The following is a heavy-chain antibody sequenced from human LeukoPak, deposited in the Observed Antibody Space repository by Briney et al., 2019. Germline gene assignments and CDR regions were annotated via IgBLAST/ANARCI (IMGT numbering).Heavy chain of an antibody. CDR3: AKVMKGSERLTMVRGVIIKTAGLYYMDV. Sequence: PGGSLRLSCAASGFTLSSFAMSWVRQAPGKGLEWVSSISASGGSTNYADSVKGRFPISGDNSKNTVYLQMNSLRAEDTAVYYCAKVMKGSERLTMVRGVIIKTAGLYYMDVWGKGTTVTVSS. J-gene: IGHJ6*03. D-gene: IGHD3-10*01. V-gene: IGHV3-23*01. CDR2: ISASGGST. CDR1: GFTLSSFA.